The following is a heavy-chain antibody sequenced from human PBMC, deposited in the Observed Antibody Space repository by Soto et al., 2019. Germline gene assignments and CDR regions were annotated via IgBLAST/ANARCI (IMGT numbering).Heavy chain of an antibody. CDR2: ISGYNGDT. CDR1: GDPFTRYS. CDR3: ARASLTIFGAPYGMDV. V-gene: IGHV1-18*04. J-gene: IGHJ6*02. Sequence: ASVKVSCKASGDPFTRYSIRWVRQAPGQGLEWMGWISGYNGDTEYSKNFQGRLTMTIDTSTTTASMELRSLRSDDTAVYYCARASLTIFGAPYGMDVWGQGTTVTVSS. D-gene: IGHD3-3*01.